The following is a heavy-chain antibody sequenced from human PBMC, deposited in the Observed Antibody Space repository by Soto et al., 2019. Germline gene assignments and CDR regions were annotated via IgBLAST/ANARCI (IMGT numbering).Heavy chain of an antibody. D-gene: IGHD2-15*01. CDR3: ARVLLGCSGGSCYSGYYYYYMDV. CDR1: GGSFSGYY. J-gene: IGHJ6*03. CDR2: IIHSGST. V-gene: IGHV4-34*12. Sequence: SETLSLTCAVYGGSFSGYYWSWIRKPPGKGLEWIGEIIHSGSTNYNPSLKSRVTISVDTSKNQFFLKLSSVTAADTAVYYCARVLLGCSGGSCYSGYYYYYMDVWGKGTTVT.